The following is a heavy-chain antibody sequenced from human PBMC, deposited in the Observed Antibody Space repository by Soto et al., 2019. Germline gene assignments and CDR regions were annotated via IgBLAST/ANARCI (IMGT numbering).Heavy chain of an antibody. V-gene: IGHV3-74*01. CDR3: ARVYYYENSDHRHFDH. D-gene: IGHD3-22*01. J-gene: IGHJ4*02. Sequence: EVQLVESGGGLVQPGGSLRLSCAASGFTFSRYWMHWVRQGPGKGLVWVSRINSDGSRTSYADSVKGRCTISRDNAKNTLYLEMNSLRAEDTAGYYCARVYYYENSDHRHFDHLGQGTLVTVSS. CDR2: INSDGSRT. CDR1: GFTFSRYW.